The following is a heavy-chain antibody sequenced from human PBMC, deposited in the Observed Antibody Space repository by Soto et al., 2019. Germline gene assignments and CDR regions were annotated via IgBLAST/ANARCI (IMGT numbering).Heavy chain of an antibody. D-gene: IGHD1-26*01. V-gene: IGHV3-30-3*01. CDR1: GFTFSSYA. CDR3: ARDIPKGARYLDY. J-gene: IGHJ4*02. CDR2: ISYDGSNK. Sequence: GGSLRLSCAASGFTFSSYAMHWVRQAPGKGLEWVAVISYDGSNKYYADSVKGRFTISRDNSKNTLYLQMNSLRAEDTAVYYCARDIPKGARYLDYWGQGTLVTVPS.